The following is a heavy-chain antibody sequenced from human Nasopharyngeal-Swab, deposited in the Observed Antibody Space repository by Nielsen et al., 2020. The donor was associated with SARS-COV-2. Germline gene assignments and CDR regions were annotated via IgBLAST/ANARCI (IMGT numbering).Heavy chain of an antibody. V-gene: IGHV3-7*01. Sequence: GESLKISCAASGFTFSSYWMSWVRQAPGKGLEWVANIKQDGGEKYYVDSVKGRFTISRDNAKNSLYLQMNSLRAEDTAVYYCARDQYSYGYYYYYYMDVWGKGTTVTVSS. CDR1: GFTFSSYW. CDR2: IKQDGGEK. CDR3: ARDQYSYGYYYYYYMDV. J-gene: IGHJ6*03. D-gene: IGHD5-18*01.